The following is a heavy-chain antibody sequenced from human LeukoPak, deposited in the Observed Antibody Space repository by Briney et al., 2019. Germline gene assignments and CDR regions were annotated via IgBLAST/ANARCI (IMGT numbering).Heavy chain of an antibody. CDR3: ARGLEDGGGDCYPGPPDY. Sequence: SDIQSLTCTVSGGSISSSSYYWGWIRKPPGKGLEWNGSIYYSVSTYYNPSLKSRVTISVDTSKNQFSLKLSSVTAADTAVYYCARGLEDGGGDCYPGPPDYWGQGTLVTVSS. CDR1: GGSISSSSYY. CDR2: IYYSVST. D-gene: IGHD2-21*02. V-gene: IGHV4-39*07. J-gene: IGHJ4*02.